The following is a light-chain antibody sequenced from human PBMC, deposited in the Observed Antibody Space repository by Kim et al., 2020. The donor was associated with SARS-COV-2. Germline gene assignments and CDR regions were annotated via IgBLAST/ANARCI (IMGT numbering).Light chain of an antibody. J-gene: IGLJ2*01. Sequence: MVTISSSGTTSTSECNTVNWYQQLPGTAPKLLIYSNNQRPSGVPDRFSGSKSGTSASLAISGLQSEDEADYYCAAWDDSLNGVVFGGGTKLTVL. V-gene: IGLV1-44*01. CDR1: TSTSECNT. CDR3: AAWDDSLNGVV. CDR2: SNN.